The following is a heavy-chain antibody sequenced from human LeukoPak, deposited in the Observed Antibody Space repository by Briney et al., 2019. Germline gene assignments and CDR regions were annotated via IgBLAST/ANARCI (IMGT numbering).Heavy chain of an antibody. CDR2: INHSGST. Sequence: SETLSLTCAVYGGSFSGYYWSWIRQPPGKGLEWIGEINHSGSTNYNPSLKSRVTISVDTSKNQFSLKLSSVTAADTAVYYCARRPPPGIAAAWGAFDIWGQGTMVTVSS. CDR3: ARRPPPGIAAAWGAFDI. V-gene: IGHV4-34*01. J-gene: IGHJ3*02. D-gene: IGHD6-13*01. CDR1: GGSFSGYY.